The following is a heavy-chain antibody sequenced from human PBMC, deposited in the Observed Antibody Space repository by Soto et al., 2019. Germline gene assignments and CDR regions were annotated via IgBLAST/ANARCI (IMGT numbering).Heavy chain of an antibody. V-gene: IGHV5-51*01. D-gene: IGHD5-18*01. J-gene: IGHJ4*02. CDR1: GYSFTSYW. CDR3: ARLHTRGRRYSYGDY. Sequence: GESLKISCKGSGYSFTSYWIGWVRQMPGKGLEWMGIIYPGDSDTRYSPSFQGQVTISADKSISTAYLQWSSLKASDTAMYYCARLHTRGRRYSYGDYWGQGTLVTVSS. CDR2: IYPGDSDT.